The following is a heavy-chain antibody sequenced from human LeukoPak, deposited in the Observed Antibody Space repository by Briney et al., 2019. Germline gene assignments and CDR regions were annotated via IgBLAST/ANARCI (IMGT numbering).Heavy chain of an antibody. D-gene: IGHD2-15*01. J-gene: IGHJ4*02. V-gene: IGHV1-24*01. Sequence: ASVKVSCKVSGYTLTELFMHWVRQVPGNGREGMGGFDPEDGETIYAQKFQGRVTMTEDTSTDTAYMELSSLRSEDTAIYYCAAVVGATIFDYWGQGTLVTVSS. CDR1: GYTLTELF. CDR3: AAVVGATIFDY. CDR2: FDPEDGET.